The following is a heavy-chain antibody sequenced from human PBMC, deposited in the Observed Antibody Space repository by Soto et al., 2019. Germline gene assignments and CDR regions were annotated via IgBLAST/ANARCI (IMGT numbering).Heavy chain of an antibody. CDR2: INPNSGGT. J-gene: IGHJ5*02. CDR3: ARSGCSSTSCHWGFDP. D-gene: IGHD2-2*01. V-gene: IGHV1-2*02. CDR1: GYTFTGYY. Sequence: ASVKVSCKASGYTFTGYYMHWVRQAPGQGLEWMGWINPNSGGTNYAQKFQGRVTMTRDTSISTAYMELSRLRSDDAAVCYCARSGCSSTSCHWGFDPWGQGTLVTVSS.